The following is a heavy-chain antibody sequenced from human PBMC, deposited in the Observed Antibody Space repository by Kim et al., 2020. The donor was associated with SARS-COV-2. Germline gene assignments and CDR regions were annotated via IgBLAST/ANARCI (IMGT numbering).Heavy chain of an antibody. CDR3: ARDLIRKQLVPHY. CDR2: ISYDGSNK. CDR1: GFTFSSYA. Sequence: GGSLRLSCAASGFTFSSYAMHWVRQAPGKGLEWVAVISYDGSNKYYADSVKGRFTISRDNSKNTLYLQMNSLRAEDTAVYYCARDLIRKQLVPHYWGQGTLGTVPP. J-gene: IGHJ4*02. D-gene: IGHD6-13*01. V-gene: IGHV3-30*04.